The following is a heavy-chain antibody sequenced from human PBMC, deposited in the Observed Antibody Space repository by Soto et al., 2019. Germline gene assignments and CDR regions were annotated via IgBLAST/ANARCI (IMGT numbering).Heavy chain of an antibody. D-gene: IGHD4-4*01. J-gene: IGHJ3*01. CDR1: GVIFSRHA. CDR2: VANDGGNT. CDR3: GRVFGGSGGRADSIDF. Sequence: QVQLVESGGGVVQPGRSLRLSCAASGVIFSRHAMHWVRQAPGKGLEWVAAVANDGGNTYYVDSVKGRFTISTDSSKKMLYLQMDSLRPEDTAVYYCGRVFGGSGGRADSIDFWGQETVVTVSS. V-gene: IGHV3-30*04.